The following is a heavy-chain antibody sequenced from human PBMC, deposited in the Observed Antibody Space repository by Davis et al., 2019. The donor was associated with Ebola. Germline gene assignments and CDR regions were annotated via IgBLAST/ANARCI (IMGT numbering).Heavy chain of an antibody. V-gene: IGHV3-23*01. CDR3: ARDFYGDYSFDY. CDR2: ISGSGGST. Sequence: PGGSLRLSCAASGFTFSSYAMSWVRQAPGKGLEWVSAISGSGGSTYYADSVKGRFTTTRDNAKNSLYLQMDSLRAEDTAVYYCARDFYGDYSFDYWGQGSLVTVSS. J-gene: IGHJ4*02. CDR1: GFTFSSYA. D-gene: IGHD4-17*01.